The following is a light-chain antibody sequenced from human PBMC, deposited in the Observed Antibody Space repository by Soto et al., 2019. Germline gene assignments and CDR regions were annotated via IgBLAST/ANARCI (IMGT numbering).Light chain of an antibody. CDR1: QSITTY. J-gene: IGKJ1*01. CDR2: AAS. Sequence: DIQLTQSQSSLSASVGDRVAITCRASQSITTYLNWYQQKPGKAPKLLIYAASSLQSGVPSRFSGSGSGTDFTLTITSLQPGDSATYYCQQSYSPLWTFGQGTKVDI. CDR3: QQSYSPLWT. V-gene: IGKV1-39*01.